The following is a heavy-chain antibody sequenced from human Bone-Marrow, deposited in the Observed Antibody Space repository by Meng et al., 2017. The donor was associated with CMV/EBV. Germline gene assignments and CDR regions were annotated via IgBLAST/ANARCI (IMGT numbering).Heavy chain of an antibody. D-gene: IGHD3-3*01. CDR3: ARDRLEATIFGVVRPGGMDV. V-gene: IGHV3-74*01. Sequence: GESLKISCASSGCTFSSYWMHWVRQAPGKGLVWVSRINSDGSSTSYADSVKGRFTISRDNAKNTLYLQMNSLRAEDTAVYYCARDRLEATIFGVVRPGGMDVWGQGTTVTVSS. CDR2: INSDGSST. CDR1: GCTFSSYW. J-gene: IGHJ6*02.